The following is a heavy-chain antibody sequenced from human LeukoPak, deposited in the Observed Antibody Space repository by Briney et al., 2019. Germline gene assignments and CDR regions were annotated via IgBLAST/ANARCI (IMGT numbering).Heavy chain of an antibody. CDR3: ARHPTLTSGGNFDY. J-gene: IGHJ4*02. Sequence: PSETLSLTCTVSGGSISSYYWSWIRQPPGKGLEWIGYIDYSGSTAYNPSLNGRVAVSVDTSKNQFSLKLRSVTAADTAVYYCARHPTLTSGGNFDYWGQGTLVTVSS. V-gene: IGHV4-59*08. D-gene: IGHD1-14*01. CDR2: IDYSGST. CDR1: GGSISSYY.